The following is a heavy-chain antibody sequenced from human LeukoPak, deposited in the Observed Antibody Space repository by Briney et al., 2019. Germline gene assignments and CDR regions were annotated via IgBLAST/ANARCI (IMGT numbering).Heavy chain of an antibody. J-gene: IGHJ6*03. CDR1: CGSISSYY. V-gene: IGHV4-59*07. D-gene: IGHD6-6*01. CDR3: ARARTPDYYYYYYMDV. Sequence: SDTLSLTYTVSCGSISSYYWSCIRQPPGKGLEWIGYIYYSGSTNYNPSLKSRVTISVDTSKNQFSLKLSSVTAADTAVYYCARARTPDYYYYYYMDVWGKGTTVTISS. CDR2: IYYSGST.